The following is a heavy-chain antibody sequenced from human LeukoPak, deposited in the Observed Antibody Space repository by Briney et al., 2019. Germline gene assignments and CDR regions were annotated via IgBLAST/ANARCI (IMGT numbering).Heavy chain of an antibody. CDR1: GGSFSGYY. CDR2: INHSGST. D-gene: IGHD3-3*01. Sequence: PSETLSLTCAVYGGSFSGYYWSWIRQHPGKGLEWIGEINHSGSTNYNPSLKSRVTISVDTSKNQFSLKLSSVTAADTALYYCARFDYDFWSGRGVYYWGQGTLVTVSS. J-gene: IGHJ4*02. CDR3: ARFDYDFWSGRGVYY. V-gene: IGHV4-34*01.